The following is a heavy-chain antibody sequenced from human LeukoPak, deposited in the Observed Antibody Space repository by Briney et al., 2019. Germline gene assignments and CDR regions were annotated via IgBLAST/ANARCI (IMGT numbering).Heavy chain of an antibody. V-gene: IGHV1-3*01. D-gene: IGHD3-22*01. J-gene: IGHJ4*02. CDR3: ATMIVVADYFDY. CDR1: GYTFTSYA. CDR2: INAGNGNT. Sequence: ASVKVSCMASGYTFTSYAMHWVRQAPGQRLEWMGWINAGNGNTKYSQKFQGRVTITRDASASTAYMELSSLRSEDTAVYYCATMIVVADYFDYWGQGTLVTVSS.